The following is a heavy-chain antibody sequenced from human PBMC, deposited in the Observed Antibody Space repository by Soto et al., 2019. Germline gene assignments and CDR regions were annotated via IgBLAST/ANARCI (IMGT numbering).Heavy chain of an antibody. J-gene: IGHJ4*02. CDR2: ISGSGGST. V-gene: IGHV3-23*04. Sequence: VQLVESGGGLVKPGGSLRLSCAASGFTFSSYAMSWVRQAPGKGLEWVSAISGSGGSTYYADSVKGRFTISRDNSKNTLYLQMNSLRAEDTAVYYCAKDQRVYYGSGSYYNGGWYFDYWGQGTLVTVSS. CDR1: GFTFSSYA. CDR3: AKDQRVYYGSGSYYNGGWYFDY. D-gene: IGHD3-10*01.